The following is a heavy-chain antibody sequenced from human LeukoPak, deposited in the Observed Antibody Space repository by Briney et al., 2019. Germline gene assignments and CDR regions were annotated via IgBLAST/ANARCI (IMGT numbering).Heavy chain of an antibody. CDR1: RFAFSDFD. Sequence: GGSLRLSCAASRFAFSDFDKIWVRQAPGKGLEWVAVISYDGSNKYYADSVKGRFTISRDNSKNTLYLQMNSLRAEDTAVYYCARDHSYCSSTSCYFHDAFDIWGQGTMVTVSS. CDR3: ARDHSYCSSTSCYFHDAFDI. V-gene: IGHV3-30-3*01. CDR2: ISYDGSNK. D-gene: IGHD2-2*01. J-gene: IGHJ3*02.